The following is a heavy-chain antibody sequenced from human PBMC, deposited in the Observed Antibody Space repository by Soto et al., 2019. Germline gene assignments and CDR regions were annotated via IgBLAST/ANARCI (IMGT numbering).Heavy chain of an antibody. CDR2: ISSSSSYI. D-gene: IGHD1-26*01. Sequence: EVQLVESGGGLVKPGGSLRLSCAASGFTFSSYSMNWVRQAPGKGLEWVSSISSSSSYIYYADSVKGRFTISRDNAKISLYLQMNSLRAEDTAVYYCARTRRSGSYYSDYWGQGTLVTVSS. V-gene: IGHV3-21*01. CDR1: GFTFSSYS. CDR3: ARTRRSGSYYSDY. J-gene: IGHJ4*02.